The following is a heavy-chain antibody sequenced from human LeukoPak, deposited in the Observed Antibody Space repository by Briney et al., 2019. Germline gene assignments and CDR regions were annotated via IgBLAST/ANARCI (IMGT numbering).Heavy chain of an antibody. CDR2: IKQDGSEK. Sequence: GGSLRLSCAASGFTFSSYWMSWVRQAPGKGLEWVANIKQDGSEKYYVDSVKGRFAISRDNAKNSLYLQMNSLRAEDTAVYYCARGPVRVPQAGYCGGDCYSVDYYYYGMDVWGQGTTVTVSS. CDR1: GFTFSSYW. CDR3: ARGPVRVPQAGYCGGDCYSVDYYYYGMDV. V-gene: IGHV3-7*01. D-gene: IGHD2-21*02. J-gene: IGHJ6*02.